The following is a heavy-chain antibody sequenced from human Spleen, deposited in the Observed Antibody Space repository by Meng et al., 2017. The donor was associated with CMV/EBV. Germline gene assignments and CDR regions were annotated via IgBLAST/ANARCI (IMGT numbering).Heavy chain of an antibody. V-gene: IGHV1-69*10. D-gene: IGHD6-19*01. Sequence: SVKVSCKASGYTFTSYDIDWVRQAPGQGLEWMGGIIPVLGIPNYAQKYQGRVTITADKTTSTAYMELSSLRSDDTAVYYWASDPVAVAYYFDSWGPGTLVTVSS. J-gene: IGHJ4*02. CDR3: ASDPVAVAYYFDS. CDR1: GYTFTSYD. CDR2: IIPVLGIP.